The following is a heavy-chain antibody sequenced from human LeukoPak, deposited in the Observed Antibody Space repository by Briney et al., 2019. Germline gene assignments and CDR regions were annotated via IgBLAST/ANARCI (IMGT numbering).Heavy chain of an antibody. D-gene: IGHD3-3*01. CDR1: GGSFSGYY. Sequence: SETLSLTCAVYGGSFSGYYWSWIRQPPGKGLEWIGYIYYSGSTYYNPSLKSRVTISVDTSKNQFSLKLSSVTAADTAVYYCARDLRYYDFWSGYSPRGGWFDPWGQGTLVTVSS. J-gene: IGHJ5*02. CDR2: IYYSGST. CDR3: ARDLRYYDFWSGYSPRGGWFDP. V-gene: IGHV4-30-4*08.